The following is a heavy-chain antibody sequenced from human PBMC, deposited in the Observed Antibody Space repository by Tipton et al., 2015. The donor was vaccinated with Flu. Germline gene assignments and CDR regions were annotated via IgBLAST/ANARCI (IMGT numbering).Heavy chain of an antibody. CDR3: ARGDYGDYDHEADAFDT. J-gene: IGHJ3*02. CDR2: IYTNTNT. CDR1: GDSISRGSYY. Sequence: TLSPTCTVSGDSISRGSYYYNWVRQPAGEGLEWIGRIYTNTNTNYNASLKSRVTISIDRSKNQFSLRLTSVTAADAAMYYCARGDYGDYDHEADAFDTWGQGTLVSVSA. V-gene: IGHV4-61*02. D-gene: IGHD4-17*01.